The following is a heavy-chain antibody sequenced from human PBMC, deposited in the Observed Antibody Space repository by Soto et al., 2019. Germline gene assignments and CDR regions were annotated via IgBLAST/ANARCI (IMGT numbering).Heavy chain of an antibody. V-gene: IGHV1-3*01. CDR2: INAANGNT. Sequence: GASVKVSCKASGYTFTSYSMHWVRQAPGQRLEWMGWINAANGNTKCSQKFQGRVTITRDTSASTAYMELSSLTSEDTAVYYCARADCSGGTCYPRPFDYWGQGTLVTVSS. CDR3: ARADCSGGTCYPRPFDY. CDR1: GYTFTSYS. J-gene: IGHJ4*02. D-gene: IGHD2-15*01.